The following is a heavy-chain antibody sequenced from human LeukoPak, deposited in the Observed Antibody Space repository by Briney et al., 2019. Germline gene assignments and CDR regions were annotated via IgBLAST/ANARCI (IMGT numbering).Heavy chain of an antibody. Sequence: PGGSLRLSCAASGFTFKNYAMTWVRQAPGKGLVWVSTISGPGSTTYYADSVEGRFTISRDDSKNKVFLQMSSLRVEDTAVYYCAKVRGGFTYGGYFDHWGQGALVTVSS. CDR1: GFTFKNYA. CDR2: ISGPGSTT. D-gene: IGHD5-18*01. V-gene: IGHV3-23*01. CDR3: AKVRGGFTYGGYFDH. J-gene: IGHJ4*02.